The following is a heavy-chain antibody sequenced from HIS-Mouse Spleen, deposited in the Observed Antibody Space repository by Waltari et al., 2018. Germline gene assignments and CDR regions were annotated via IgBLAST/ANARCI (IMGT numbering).Heavy chain of an antibody. J-gene: IGHJ4*02. D-gene: IGHD6-19*01. V-gene: IGHV3-30*18. CDR3: AKASSGWLDY. CDR1: VFNFVRYR. CDR2: ISYDGSNK. Sequence: QVQLVESGGGVVQPGRSLILSCLASVFNFVRYRMHWVRQAPGKGLEWVAVISYDGSNKYYADSVKGRFTISRDNSKNTLYLQMNSLRAEDTAVYYCAKASSGWLDYWGQGTLVTVSS.